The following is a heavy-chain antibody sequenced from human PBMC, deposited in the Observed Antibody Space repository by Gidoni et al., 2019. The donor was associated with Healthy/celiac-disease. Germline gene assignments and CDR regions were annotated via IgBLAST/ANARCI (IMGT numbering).Heavy chain of an antibody. V-gene: IGHV4-31*03. J-gene: IGHJ4*02. D-gene: IGHD3-10*01. CDR2: IYYSGST. Sequence: QVQLQESGPGLVKPSQTLSLTCTVSGGSISSGGYYWSWLRQHPGKGLEWIGYIYYSGSTYYNPSLKSRVTISVDTSKNQFSLKLSSVTAADTAVYYCASTWAGELEFDYWGQGTLVTVSS. CDR3: ASTWAGELEFDY. CDR1: GGSISSGGYY.